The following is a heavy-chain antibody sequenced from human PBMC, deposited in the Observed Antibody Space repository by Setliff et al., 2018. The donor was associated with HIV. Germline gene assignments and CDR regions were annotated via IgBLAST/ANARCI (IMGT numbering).Heavy chain of an antibody. CDR3: AKDGHDQDHYYHMDV. Sequence: GGSLRLSCAASGFTFSSYWMSWVRQAPGKGLEWVANIKQDGSEKYYVDSVKGRFTISRDNAKNSLYLQMNSLRAEDTAVYYCAKDGHDQDHYYHMDVWGKGTTVTVSS. J-gene: IGHJ6*03. V-gene: IGHV3-7*03. CDR1: GFTFSSYW. D-gene: IGHD1-1*01. CDR2: IKQDGSEK.